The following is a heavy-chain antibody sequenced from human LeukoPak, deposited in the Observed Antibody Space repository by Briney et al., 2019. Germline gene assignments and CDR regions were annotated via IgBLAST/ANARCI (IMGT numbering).Heavy chain of an antibody. D-gene: IGHD6-19*01. CDR1: GYSISSGYY. CDR3: ARRVGSGWSHIDY. V-gene: IGHV4-38-2*01. Sequence: SETLSLTCAVSGYSISSGYYWGWLRPPPGKGLEWIGSIYHSGSTYYNPPLKSRVIISVDTSKNQFSLKLSSVTAADTAVHYWARRVGSGWSHIDYWGQGTLVTVSS. CDR2: IYHSGST. J-gene: IGHJ4*02.